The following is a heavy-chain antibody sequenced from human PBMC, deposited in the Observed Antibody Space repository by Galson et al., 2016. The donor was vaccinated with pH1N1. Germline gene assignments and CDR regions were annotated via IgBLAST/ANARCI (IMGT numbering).Heavy chain of an antibody. D-gene: IGHD2-21*02. Sequence: SLRLSCAASGFHFSSYAMLWVRQAPGQGLEWVAVISYDGSNKYYGDSVKGRFTISRDNSRNRLYLQMTSLRAEDTALYYCARESILVTLESFDIWGQGTMVTVSS. CDR2: ISYDGSNK. J-gene: IGHJ3*02. CDR3: ARESILVTLESFDI. CDR1: GFHFSSYA. V-gene: IGHV3-30*03.